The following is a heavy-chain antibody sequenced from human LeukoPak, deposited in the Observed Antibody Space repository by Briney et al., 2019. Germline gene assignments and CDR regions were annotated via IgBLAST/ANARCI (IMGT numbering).Heavy chain of an antibody. Sequence: PGGSLRLSCAASGFTFTNYALHWVRQAPGKGLEWVSGLTGGGGGTSYADSVKGRFTIPRDNSKNTLYLQMNSLRAEDTAVYYCAKDKGAVTGTFDYWGQGTLVTVSS. CDR3: AKDKGAVTGTFDY. CDR2: LTGGGGGT. V-gene: IGHV3-23*01. J-gene: IGHJ4*02. D-gene: IGHD1-14*01. CDR1: GFTFTNYA.